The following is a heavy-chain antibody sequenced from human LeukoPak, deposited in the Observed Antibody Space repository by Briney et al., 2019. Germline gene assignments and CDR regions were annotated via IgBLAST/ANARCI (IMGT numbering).Heavy chain of an antibody. V-gene: IGHV4-34*01. CDR1: GGSFSGYY. CDR3: ARRGHYYDSSGYFGYFDY. Sequence: SETLSLTCAVYGGSFSGYYRSWIRQPPGKGLEWIGEINHSGSTNYNPSLKSRVTISVDTSKNQFSLKLSSVTAADTAVYYCARRGHYYDSSGYFGYFDYWGQGTLVTVSS. J-gene: IGHJ4*02. D-gene: IGHD3-22*01. CDR2: INHSGST.